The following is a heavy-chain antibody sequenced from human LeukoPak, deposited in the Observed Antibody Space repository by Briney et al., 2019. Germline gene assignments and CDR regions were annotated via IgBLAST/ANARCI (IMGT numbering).Heavy chain of an antibody. V-gene: IGHV4-38-2*02. CDR1: GYSISSGYY. Sequence: ASETLSLTCTVSGYSISSGYYWGWIRQPPGKGLEWIGSIYHSGSTYYNPSLKSRVTISVDTSKNQFSLKLSSVTAADTAVYYCARVVTMIVVVAIDAFDIWGQGTMVTVSS. CDR2: IYHSGST. J-gene: IGHJ3*02. D-gene: IGHD3-22*01. CDR3: ARVVTMIVVVAIDAFDI.